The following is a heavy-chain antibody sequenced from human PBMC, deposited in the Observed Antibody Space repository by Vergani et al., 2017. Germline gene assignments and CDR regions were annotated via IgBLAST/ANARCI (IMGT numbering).Heavy chain of an antibody. J-gene: IGHJ1*01. V-gene: IGHV3-7*01. CDR3: ARISGGSAPYLHY. Sequence: EVQLVESGGGLVQPGGFLSLSCAASGFTFGDYYMAWIRLAPGKGLDWVASIKRDGTETFYVDSVKGRFTISRDNAKTTLYLQMNSLRDEDRGVYYCARISGGSAPYLHYWGQGTLVTVAS. CDR2: IKRDGTET. CDR1: GFTFGDYY. D-gene: IGHD2-15*01.